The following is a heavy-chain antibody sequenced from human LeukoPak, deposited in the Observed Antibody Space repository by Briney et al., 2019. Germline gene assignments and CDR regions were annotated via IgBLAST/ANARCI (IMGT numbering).Heavy chain of an antibody. V-gene: IGHV3-9*01. CDR3: ARERENSKYQLHLFDY. CDR1: GFTFDDYA. CDR2: ISWNSGSI. D-gene: IGHD2-2*01. Sequence: PGRSLRLSCAASGFTFDDYAMHWVRQAPGKGLEWVSGISWNSGSIGYADSVKGRFTISRDNAKNSLYLQMNSLRSEDTAVYYCARERENSKYQLHLFDYWGQGTLVTVSS. J-gene: IGHJ4*02.